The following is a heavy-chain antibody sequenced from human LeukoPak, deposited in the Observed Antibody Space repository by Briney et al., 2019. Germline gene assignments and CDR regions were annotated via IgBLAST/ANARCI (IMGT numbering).Heavy chain of an antibody. D-gene: IGHD3-3*01. CDR1: GSSISSSSYY. V-gene: IGHV4-39*01. Sequence: PSETLSLTCTVSGSSISSSSYYWGWIRQPPGKGLEWIGSIYYSGSTYYNPSLKSRVTISVDTSKNQFSLKLSSVTAADTAVYYCARHEGLDFWSGYYTAGFDYWGQGTLVTVSS. CDR2: IYYSGST. J-gene: IGHJ4*02. CDR3: ARHEGLDFWSGYYTAGFDY.